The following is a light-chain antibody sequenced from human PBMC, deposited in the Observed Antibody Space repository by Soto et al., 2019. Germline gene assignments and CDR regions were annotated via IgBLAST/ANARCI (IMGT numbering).Light chain of an antibody. CDR3: LQYSDWPPRDT. V-gene: IGKV3-15*01. CDR2: NAS. CDR1: QSVSRH. J-gene: IGKJ2*01. Sequence: EIVLTQSPATLSVSPGESATLSCRSSQSVSRHLAWYQQKPGQAPRVLIYNASTRATGIPATFSGSGSGTEFTLTISSLQSEDFAVDDCLQYSDWPPRDTFGEGTKLEIK.